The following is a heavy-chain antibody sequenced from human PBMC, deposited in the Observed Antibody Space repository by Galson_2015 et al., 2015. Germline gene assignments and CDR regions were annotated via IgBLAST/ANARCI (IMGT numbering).Heavy chain of an antibody. CDR2: IYHSGST. CDR1: GGSISSSNW. Sequence: ETLSLTCAVSGGSISSSNWWRWVRQPPGKGLEWIGEIYHSGSTNYNPSLKSRVTISVDKSKNQFSLKLSSVTAADTAVYYCARVGRGSSGWYRAWGQGTLVTVSS. CDR3: ARVGRGSSGWYRA. V-gene: IGHV4-4*02. J-gene: IGHJ5*02. D-gene: IGHD6-19*01.